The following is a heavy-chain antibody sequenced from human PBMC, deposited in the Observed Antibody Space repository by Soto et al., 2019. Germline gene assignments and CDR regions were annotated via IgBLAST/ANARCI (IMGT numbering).Heavy chain of an antibody. CDR3: ARGPYYDFWSGYFSARSGAFDY. CDR1: GVSISSGDYY. Sequence: SSPLSLTCTVSGVSISSGDYYWSWILQPPGKVLEWIGYIYYSGSTYYNPSLKSRVTISVDTSKNQFSLKLSSVTAADTAVYYCARGPYYDFWSGYFSARSGAFDYWGQGTLVTVSS. D-gene: IGHD3-3*01. CDR2: IYYSGST. V-gene: IGHV4-30-4*01. J-gene: IGHJ4*02.